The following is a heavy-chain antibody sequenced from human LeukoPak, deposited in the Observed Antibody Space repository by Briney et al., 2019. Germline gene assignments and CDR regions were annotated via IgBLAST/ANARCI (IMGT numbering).Heavy chain of an antibody. CDR3: ARDQDSSGYYYLFDY. CDR2: ISYDGSNK. V-gene: IGHV3-30*04. D-gene: IGHD3-22*01. Sequence: GGSLRLSCAASGFTFSSYAMHWVRQAPGKGLEWVAVISYDGSNKYYADSVKGRFTISRDNSKNTLYLQMNSLRAEDTAVYYCARDQDSSGYYYLFDYWGQGTLVTVSS. J-gene: IGHJ4*02. CDR1: GFTFSSYA.